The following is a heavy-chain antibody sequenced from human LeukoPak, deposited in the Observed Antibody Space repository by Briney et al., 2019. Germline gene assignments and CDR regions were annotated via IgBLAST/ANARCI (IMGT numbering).Heavy chain of an antibody. V-gene: IGHV3-30*02. D-gene: IGHD5-18*01. Sequence: GGSLRLSCAASGFTFSSYGMHWVRQAPGKGLEWVAFIRYDGSNKYYADSVEGRFTISRDNSKNMLYLQMNSLRAEDTAVYYCAKDSEVRQLWFGHPFDYWGQGTLVTVSS. J-gene: IGHJ4*02. CDR3: AKDSEVRQLWFGHPFDY. CDR2: IRYDGSNK. CDR1: GFTFSSYG.